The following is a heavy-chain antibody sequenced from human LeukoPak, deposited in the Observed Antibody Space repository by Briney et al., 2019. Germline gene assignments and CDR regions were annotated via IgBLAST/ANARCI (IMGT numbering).Heavy chain of an antibody. D-gene: IGHD4/OR15-4a*01. CDR2: INHGGST. Sequence: SETLSLTCAVYGGSLSGYYWSWIRQPPGKGLQWIGEINHGGSTNYNPSLKSRVTMSVDTSKYHFSLNLSSVTAADTAVYFCAREGRMSMGIEYWGQGTLVTVSS. J-gene: IGHJ4*02. CDR3: AREGRMSMGIEY. V-gene: IGHV4-34*01. CDR1: GGSLSGYY.